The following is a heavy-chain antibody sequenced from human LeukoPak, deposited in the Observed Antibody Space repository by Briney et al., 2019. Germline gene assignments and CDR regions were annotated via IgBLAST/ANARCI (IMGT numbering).Heavy chain of an antibody. J-gene: IGHJ4*02. CDR1: GGTFSSYA. CDR3: ARDVVPRGVIIFFDY. Sequence: SVKVSCKASGGTFSSYAISWVRQVPGQGLEWMGRIIPILGIANYAQKFQGRVTITADKSTSTAYMELSSLRSEDTAVYYCARDVVPRGVIIFFDYWGQGTLVTVSS. D-gene: IGHD3-10*01. CDR2: IIPILGIA. V-gene: IGHV1-69*04.